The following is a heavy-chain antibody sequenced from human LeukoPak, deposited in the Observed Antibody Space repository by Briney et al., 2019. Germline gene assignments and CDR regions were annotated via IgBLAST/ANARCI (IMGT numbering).Heavy chain of an antibody. V-gene: IGHV4-4*07. CDR3: ARDHRSGMTTVSTGFDY. D-gene: IGHD4-17*01. CDR1: GGSISSFY. Sequence: SETLSLTCTVSGGSISSFYWSWIRQSAGKGLEWIGRIHTSGSTNYNPSLQSRLTMSLDTSKNQFSLRLTSVTAADTAVYYCARDHRSGMTTVSTGFDYWGQGTLVTVSS. CDR2: IHTSGST. J-gene: IGHJ4*02.